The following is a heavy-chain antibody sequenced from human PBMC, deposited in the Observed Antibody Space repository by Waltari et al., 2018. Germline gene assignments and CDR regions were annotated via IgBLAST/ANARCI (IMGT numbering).Heavy chain of an antibody. Sequence: QVQLQESGPGLVKPSQTLSLTCTVSGGSISSGGYYWSWIRQHPGKGLEWIGYIYYSGSTYYNPSLKSRVTISVDTSKNQFSLKLSSVTAADTAVYYCARERVRGIAARIFDYWGQGTLVTVSS. CDR3: ARERVRGIAARIFDY. D-gene: IGHD6-6*01. CDR1: GGSISSGGYY. CDR2: IYYSGST. J-gene: IGHJ4*02. V-gene: IGHV4-31*03.